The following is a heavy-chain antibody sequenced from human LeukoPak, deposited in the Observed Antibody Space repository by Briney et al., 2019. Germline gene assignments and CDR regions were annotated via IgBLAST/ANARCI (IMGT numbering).Heavy chain of an antibody. Sequence: PGGSLRLSCAASGFTFNNYPMSWVRQAPGKGLEWISVISGSSVDIAYAEYVKGRFTIFRDNSRNTLYLQMNSLRAEDTAVYYCAKTIRDSRGNYYDYWGQGTLVTVSS. J-gene: IGHJ4*02. D-gene: IGHD3-22*01. CDR2: ISGSSVDI. CDR3: AKTIRDSRGNYYDY. V-gene: IGHV3-23*01. CDR1: GFTFNNYP.